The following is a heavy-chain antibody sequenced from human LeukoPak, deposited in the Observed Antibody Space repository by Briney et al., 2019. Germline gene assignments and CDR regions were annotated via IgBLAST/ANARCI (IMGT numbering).Heavy chain of an antibody. CDR2: IRSKGYGGTT. CDR1: GFTLGDYV. V-gene: IGHV3-49*04. J-gene: IGHJ4*02. CDR3: TRSYDVLTGYYPPDY. D-gene: IGHD3-9*01. Sequence: GGSQCLSCTPAGFTLGDYVMSWVRQAPGKGLEWVGFIRSKGYGGTTQYAGCVKGRFTISRDDSKSIAYLQMNSLKTEDTAVYYCTRSYDVLTGYYPPDYWGQGTLVTVSS.